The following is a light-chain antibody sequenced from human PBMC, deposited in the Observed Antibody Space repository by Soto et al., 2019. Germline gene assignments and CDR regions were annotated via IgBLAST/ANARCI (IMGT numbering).Light chain of an antibody. CDR3: QQRSNWPPYT. Sequence: EIVLTQSPATLSLSPGERATLSCRASQSVSSYLAWYQQKPGQAPRLLIYDASNRATGIPARFSGSGSGTDFTLTISSLEHEDFAVYYCQQRSNWPPYTFGERTKLEI. CDR1: QSVSSY. J-gene: IGKJ2*01. V-gene: IGKV3-11*01. CDR2: DAS.